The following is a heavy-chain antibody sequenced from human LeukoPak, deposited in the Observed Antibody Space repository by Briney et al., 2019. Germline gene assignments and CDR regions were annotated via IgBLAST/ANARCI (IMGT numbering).Heavy chain of an antibody. CDR1: GGSISSYY. V-gene: IGHV4-59*08. Sequence: SETLSLTCTVSGGSISSYYWTWIRQAPGKGLEGIGYVYYSVRSNYNPSLKSRVSISQDTSKNQLSLKLSSVTAADTAVYYCARQESGPYHYMDVWGKGTPVTVSS. D-gene: IGHD3-3*01. CDR3: ARQESGPYHYMDV. CDR2: VYYSVRS. J-gene: IGHJ6*03.